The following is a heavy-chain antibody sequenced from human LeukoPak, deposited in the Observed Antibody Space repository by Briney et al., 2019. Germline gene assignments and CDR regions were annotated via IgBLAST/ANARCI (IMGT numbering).Heavy chain of an antibody. J-gene: IGHJ6*02. CDR1: GGTFSSYA. CDR3: ARRSGPTSYAILTGYYSPHPPANYYYGMDV. D-gene: IGHD3-9*01. V-gene: IGHV1-69*04. Sequence: SVKVSCKASGGTFSSYAISWVRQAPGQGLEWMGRIIPILGIANYAHKLQGRVTMTTDTSTNTAYMELRSLRSADTAVYYRARRSGPTSYAILTGYYSPHPPANYYYGMDVWGQGTTVTVSS. CDR2: IIPILGIA.